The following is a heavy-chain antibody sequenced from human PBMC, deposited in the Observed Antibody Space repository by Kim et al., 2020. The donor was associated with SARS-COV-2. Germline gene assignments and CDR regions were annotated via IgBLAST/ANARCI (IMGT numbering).Heavy chain of an antibody. CDR3: AREGHGMDV. V-gene: IGHV3-53*04. J-gene: IGHJ6*02. CDR2: ST. Sequence: STYYADSVKGRFTISRHNSKNTLYLQMNSLRAEDTAVYYCAREGHGMDVWGQGTTVTVSS.